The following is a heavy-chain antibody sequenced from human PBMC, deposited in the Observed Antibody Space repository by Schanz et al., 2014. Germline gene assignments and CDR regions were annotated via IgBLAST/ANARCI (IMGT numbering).Heavy chain of an antibody. D-gene: IGHD6-19*01. J-gene: IGHJ4*02. V-gene: IGHV3-21*01. CDR2: ITGGSTTYT. CDR1: GFTFTNAW. Sequence: EVQLVESGGGLVQPGGSLRLSCAASGFTFTNAWMSWVRQAPGKGLEWVSCITGGSTTYTYYADSVKGRFTISRDNAKSSLYLQMNSLRADDTAVYYCARGSQWLLMGKTYFFDYWGQGTLVTVSS. CDR3: ARGSQWLLMGKTYFFDY.